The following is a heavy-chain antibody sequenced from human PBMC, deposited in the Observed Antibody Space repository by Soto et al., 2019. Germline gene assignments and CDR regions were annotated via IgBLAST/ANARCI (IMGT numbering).Heavy chain of an antibody. Sequence: QVQLQQWGAGLLKPSETLSLTCAVYGGFVSSGSYYWSWIRQPPGKGLGWIGEMSHSGGTHFNPSLKRRVTISVDTSKNQFSLKMSSVTAADTALYYCARVERGTATTVVDAFDIWGPGTMVTVSS. J-gene: IGHJ3*02. D-gene: IGHD1-1*01. V-gene: IGHV4-34*01. CDR2: MSHSGGT. CDR3: ARVERGTATTVVDAFDI. CDR1: GGFVSSGSYY.